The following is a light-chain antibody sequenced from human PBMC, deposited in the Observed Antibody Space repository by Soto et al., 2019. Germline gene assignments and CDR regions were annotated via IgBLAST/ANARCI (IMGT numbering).Light chain of an antibody. J-gene: IGKJ1*01. CDR1: QSVRNN. V-gene: IGKV3-15*01. CDR3: QQYNSWPQA. Sequence: EIVMTQSPATLSVSPGERATLSCRASQSVRNNLAWYQQRPGQAPRLLIYGASTGATGIPDRFSGSGSGTEFTLTISNLQPEDLEVYYCQQYNSWPQAFGQGTKVEVK. CDR2: GAS.